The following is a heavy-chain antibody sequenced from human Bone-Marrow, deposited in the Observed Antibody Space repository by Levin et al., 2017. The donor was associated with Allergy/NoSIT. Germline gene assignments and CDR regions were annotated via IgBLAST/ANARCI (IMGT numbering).Heavy chain of an antibody. CDR2: IYYSGST. CDR3: ARQAVPAAMNGFDS. D-gene: IGHD2-2*01. J-gene: IGHJ5*01. V-gene: IGHV4-59*08. Sequence: SETLSLTCTVSGASISSFYWSWIRQPPGKGLEWIGYIYYSGSTNYSPSLKSRVSMSADMSRNQVYLTMSSVTAADTPVYYCARQAVPAAMNGFDSWGQGTLVTVSS. CDR1: GASISSFY.